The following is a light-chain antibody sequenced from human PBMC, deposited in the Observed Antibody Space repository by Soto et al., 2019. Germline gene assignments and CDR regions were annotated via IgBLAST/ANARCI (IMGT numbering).Light chain of an antibody. V-gene: IGKV3-20*01. Sequence: EIVLTQSPGTLSLSPGERATLSCRASQSVSNRYLAWYQQKPGQAPRLLIYGASSRATAIPDRFSGSGSGTDFTLTISRLEPEDFAIYYCHHYDDSPTTTFGQGTRLEIK. J-gene: IGKJ5*01. CDR3: HHYDDSPTTT. CDR2: GAS. CDR1: QSVSNRY.